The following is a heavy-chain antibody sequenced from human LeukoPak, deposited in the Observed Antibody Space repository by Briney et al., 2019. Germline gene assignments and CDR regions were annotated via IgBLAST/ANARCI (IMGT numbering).Heavy chain of an antibody. J-gene: IGHJ3*02. Sequence: SQTLSLTCAISGDSVSSNSAAWHGIRQSPSRGLEWLGRTYYRSKWYNDYAVSVKSRITINPDTSKNQFSLQLNSVTLEDTAVYYCARAAESGWSQGFDAFDIWGQGTMVTVSS. D-gene: IGHD6-19*01. CDR1: GDSVSSNSAA. CDR3: ARAAESGWSQGFDAFDI. V-gene: IGHV6-1*01. CDR2: TYYRSKWYN.